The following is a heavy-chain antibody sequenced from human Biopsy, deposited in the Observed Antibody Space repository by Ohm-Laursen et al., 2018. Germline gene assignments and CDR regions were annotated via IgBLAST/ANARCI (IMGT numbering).Heavy chain of an antibody. CDR1: GYSFTSYG. D-gene: IGHD2-15*01. CDR2: ISPYFGNT. Sequence: ASVKVSCKASGYSFTSYGMNWVRQAPGQGLEWVGWISPYFGNTNSTQKLQARVTLSTETSTDTAYMELRSLRSDDTAIYYCVREGLDCAGGTCYSGPLDLWGQGTLITVSS. J-gene: IGHJ4*03. V-gene: IGHV1-18*01. CDR3: VREGLDCAGGTCYSGPLDL.